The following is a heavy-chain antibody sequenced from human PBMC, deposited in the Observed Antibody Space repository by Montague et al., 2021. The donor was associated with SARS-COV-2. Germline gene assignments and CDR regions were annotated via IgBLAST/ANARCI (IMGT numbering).Heavy chain of an antibody. V-gene: IGHV4-4*07. D-gene: IGHD6-13*01. Sequence: SETLSLTCTVSGDSISYFYWSWIRQPAGKGLEWIGRVSASGGTNYNPSLNSRVTMSVDTSKKQFSLRLNPVTAADTAVYYCARDVVAAPGTFDYWGQGTLVTVSS. CDR3: ARDVVAAPGTFDY. J-gene: IGHJ4*02. CDR2: VSASGGT. CDR1: GDSISYFY.